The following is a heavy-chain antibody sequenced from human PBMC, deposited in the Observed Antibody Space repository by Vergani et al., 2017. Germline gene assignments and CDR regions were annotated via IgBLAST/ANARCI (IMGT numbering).Heavy chain of an antibody. D-gene: IGHD5-18*01. CDR3: ARVGGRTAMAYFDY. CDR2: ISAYNGNT. CDR1: GYTLTELS. V-gene: IGHV1-18*01. J-gene: IGHJ4*02. Sequence: QVQLVQSGAEVKKPGASVKVSCKVSGYTLTELSMHWVRQAPGQGLEWMGWISAYNGNTNYAQKLQGRVTMTTDTSTSTAYMELRSLRSDDTAVYYCARVGGRTAMAYFDYWGQGTLVTVSS.